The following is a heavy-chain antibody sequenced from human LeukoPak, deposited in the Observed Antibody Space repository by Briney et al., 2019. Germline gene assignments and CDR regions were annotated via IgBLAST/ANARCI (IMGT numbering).Heavy chain of an antibody. Sequence: SVKVSCKASGGTFSSYAISWVRQAPGQGLEWMGGIIPIFATANYAQKFQGRVTITTDESTSTAYMELSSLRSEDTAVYYCAGIVVPAAIFKIPSQFDPWGQGTLVTVSS. J-gene: IGHJ5*02. D-gene: IGHD2-2*01. CDR3: AGIVVPAAIFKIPSQFDP. CDR1: GGTFSSYA. V-gene: IGHV1-69*05. CDR2: IIPIFATA.